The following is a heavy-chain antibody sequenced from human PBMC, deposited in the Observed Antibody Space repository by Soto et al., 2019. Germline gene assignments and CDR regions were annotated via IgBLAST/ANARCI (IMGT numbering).Heavy chain of an antibody. D-gene: IGHD3-22*01. CDR2: INPRGGGT. CDR1: GYTLNTYY. V-gene: IGHV1-46*02. CDR3: ARGGGFSPYYDNLDV. Sequence: QVQLVQSGGEVKKPGASVKVSCKASGYTLNTYYMHWVRQAPGQGPEWMGIINPRGGGTTYAQNFQDRVTMTSDTSSSTVYMELSSLRSEDTAVYYCARGGGFSPYYDNLDVWGQGTTVTVSS. J-gene: IGHJ6*02.